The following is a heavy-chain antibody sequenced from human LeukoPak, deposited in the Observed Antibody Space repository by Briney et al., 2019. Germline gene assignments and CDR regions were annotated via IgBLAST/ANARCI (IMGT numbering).Heavy chain of an antibody. Sequence: ASVKVSCKASGYTFTSYDINWVRQATGQGLEWMGWMNPNSGNTGYAQKFQGRVTMTRNTSISTAYMELSSLRSEDTAVYYCAREDSSSWYWFDPWGQGTLVTVSS. CDR2: MNPNSGNT. CDR3: AREDSSSWYWFDP. CDR1: GYTFTSYD. J-gene: IGHJ5*02. D-gene: IGHD6-13*01. V-gene: IGHV1-8*01.